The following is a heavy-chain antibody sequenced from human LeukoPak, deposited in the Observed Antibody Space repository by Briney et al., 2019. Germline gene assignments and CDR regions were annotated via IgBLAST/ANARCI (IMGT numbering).Heavy chain of an antibody. CDR1: GYTLTELS. CDR3: ACGSGYSYGGFDY. J-gene: IGHJ4*02. V-gene: IGHV1-24*01. CDR2: FDPEDGET. D-gene: IGHD5-18*01. Sequence: ASVKVSSKVSGYTLTELSMHWVRQAPGKGLEWMGGFDPEDGETIYAQKFQGRVTITEDTSTDTAYMELSSLRSEDTAVYYCACGSGYSYGGFDYWGQGTLVTVSS.